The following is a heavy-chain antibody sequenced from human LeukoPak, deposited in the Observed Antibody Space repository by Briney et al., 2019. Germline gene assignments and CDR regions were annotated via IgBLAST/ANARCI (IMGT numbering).Heavy chain of an antibody. V-gene: IGHV3-64D*06. CDR2: ISVNGDKT. CDR1: GFTFSGHF. D-gene: IGHD7-27*01. Sequence: GGSLRLSCSASGFTFSGHFMHWVRQAPGKGLEYVSSISVNGDKTLYAESVKGRFTISRDNSKNTLYLQLSSLRLEDTAIYYCLKDLTGTWSFDHWGQGTLLTVSS. CDR3: LKDLTGTWSFDH. J-gene: IGHJ4*02.